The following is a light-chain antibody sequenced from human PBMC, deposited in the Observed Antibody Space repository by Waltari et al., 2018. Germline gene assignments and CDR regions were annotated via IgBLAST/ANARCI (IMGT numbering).Light chain of an antibody. CDR3: SASTTTNSVV. CDR2: EVS. CDR1: SSDIGAYNY. V-gene: IGLV2-14*03. Sequence: QSALTQPASVSGSLGQSITITCTGSSSDIGAYNYVSWYQQQPGKAPRLIIYEVSYRPSGVSDRFFGFKSGDTASLTVSGLQAEDEADYYCSASTTTNSVVFGGGTQLTVL. J-gene: IGLJ2*01.